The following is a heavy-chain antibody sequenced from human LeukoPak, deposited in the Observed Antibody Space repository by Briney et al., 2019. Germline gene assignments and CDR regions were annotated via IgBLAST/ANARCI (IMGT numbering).Heavy chain of an antibody. V-gene: IGHV3-23*01. J-gene: IGHJ6*03. D-gene: IGHD4-17*01. CDR1: GFTFSNYA. Sequence: GGSLRLSCAASGFTFSNYAMSWVRQAPGKGLEWVSSISGSAGSTFYADSVKGRFTISRDNSKNTLYLQMNSLRAEDTAVYYCAKFYGDYYYYYYMDVWGKGTTVTVSS. CDR3: AKFYGDYYYYYYMDV. CDR2: ISGSAGST.